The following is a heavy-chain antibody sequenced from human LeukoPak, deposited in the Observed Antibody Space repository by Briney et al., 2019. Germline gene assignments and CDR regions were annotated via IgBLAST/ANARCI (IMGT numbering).Heavy chain of an antibody. J-gene: IGHJ5*02. V-gene: IGHV3-23*01. Sequence: ETLSLTCAVYGGSFSGYHWSWIRQPPGKGLQWVSTISGNGDYTYYEDSVKGRFTISRDNSKDSLYLRMNSLRAADTAVYYCAKVGATTRWFDPWGQGALVTVSS. CDR3: AKVGATTRWFDP. CDR1: GGSFSGYH. CDR2: ISGNGDYT. D-gene: IGHD1-26*01.